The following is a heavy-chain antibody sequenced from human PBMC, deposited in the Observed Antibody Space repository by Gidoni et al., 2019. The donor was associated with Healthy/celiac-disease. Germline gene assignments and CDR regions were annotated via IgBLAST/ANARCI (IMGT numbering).Heavy chain of an antibody. CDR2: ISSSSSYI. J-gene: IGHJ6*02. D-gene: IGHD2-15*01. Sequence: EVQLVESGGGLVKPGRSLRLSSAASGLTFSSYSMNWVRQVPGKGLEWVSSISSSSSYIYYADAVKGRFTISRDNAKNSLYLQMNSLRAEDTAVYYCARDQVVVAATNYYYYGMDVWGQGTTVTVSS. CDR1: GLTFSSYS. CDR3: ARDQVVVAATNYYYYGMDV. V-gene: IGHV3-21*01.